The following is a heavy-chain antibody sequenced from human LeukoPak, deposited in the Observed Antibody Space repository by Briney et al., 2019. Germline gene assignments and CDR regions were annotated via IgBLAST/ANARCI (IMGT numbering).Heavy chain of an antibody. D-gene: IGHD3-22*01. Sequence: SVKVSCKASGYTFTSYGISWVRQAPGQGLEWMGGIIPIFGTANYAQKFQGRVTITADESTSTAYMELSSLRSEDTAVYYCARGGDYYDSSGYSPDAFDIWGQGTMVTVSS. J-gene: IGHJ3*02. CDR1: GYTFTSYG. V-gene: IGHV1-69*13. CDR3: ARGGDYYDSSGYSPDAFDI. CDR2: IIPIFGTA.